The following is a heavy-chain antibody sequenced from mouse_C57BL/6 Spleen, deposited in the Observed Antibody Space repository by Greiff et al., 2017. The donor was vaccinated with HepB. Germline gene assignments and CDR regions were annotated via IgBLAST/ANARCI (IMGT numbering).Heavy chain of an antibody. CDR3: ARNYGSSLYWYFDV. Sequence: QVQLKQPGAELVKPGASVKMSCKASGYTFTSYWITWVKQRPGQGLEWIGDIYPGSGSTNYNEKFKSKATLTVDTSSSTAYMQLSSLTSEDSAVYYCARNYGSSLYWYFDVWGTGTTVTVSS. CDR2: IYPGSGST. D-gene: IGHD1-1*01. CDR1: GYTFTSYW. J-gene: IGHJ1*03. V-gene: IGHV1-55*01.